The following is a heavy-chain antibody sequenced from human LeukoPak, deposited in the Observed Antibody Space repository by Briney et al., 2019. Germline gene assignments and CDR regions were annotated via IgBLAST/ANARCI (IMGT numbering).Heavy chain of an antibody. CDR3: ARVLRYCSGGNCYSGGLGYMDV. D-gene: IGHD2-15*01. Sequence: SGGSLRLSCAASGFTFSSYGMNWVRQAPGKGLEWVSSISSSSNYIYYADSVRGRFTISRDNAKNSLSLQMNSLRAEDTAVYYCARVLRYCSGGNCYSGGLGYMDVWGKGTTVTISS. CDR1: GFTFSSYG. J-gene: IGHJ6*03. CDR2: ISSSSNYI. V-gene: IGHV3-21*01.